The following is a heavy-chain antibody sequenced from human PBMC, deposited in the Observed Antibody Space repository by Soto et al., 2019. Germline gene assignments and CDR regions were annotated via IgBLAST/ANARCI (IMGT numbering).Heavy chain of an antibody. CDR1: GFTVSSNY. CDR3: ARSSDYYDSSGMEYYFDY. Sequence: EVQLVETGGGLIQPGGSLRLSCAASGFTVSSNYMSWVRQPPGKGLKWVSVIYSGGSTYYADSVKGRFTISRDNSKNTLYLQMNSLRAEDTAVYYCARSSDYYDSSGMEYYFDYWGQGTLVTVSS. J-gene: IGHJ4*02. D-gene: IGHD3-22*01. CDR2: IYSGGST. V-gene: IGHV3-53*02.